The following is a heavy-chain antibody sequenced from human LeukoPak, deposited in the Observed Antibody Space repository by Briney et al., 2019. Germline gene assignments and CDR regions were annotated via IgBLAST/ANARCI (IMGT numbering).Heavy chain of an antibody. CDR1: GFTFSSYE. CDR3: ARVSPEGQQWLVHYYYYMDV. D-gene: IGHD6-19*01. Sequence: TEGSLRLSCAASGFTFSSYEMNWVRQAPGKGLEWVSYISSSGSTIYYADSVKGRFTISRDNAKNSLYLQMNSLRAEDTAVYYCARVSPEGQQWLVHYYYYMDVWGKGTTVTVSS. CDR2: ISSSGSTI. V-gene: IGHV3-48*03. J-gene: IGHJ6*03.